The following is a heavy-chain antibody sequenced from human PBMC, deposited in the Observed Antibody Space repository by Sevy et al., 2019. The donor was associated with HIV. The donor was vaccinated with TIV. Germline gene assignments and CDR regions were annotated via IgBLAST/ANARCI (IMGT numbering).Heavy chain of an antibody. V-gene: IGHV3-48*01. Sequence: GGSLRLSCAASGFTFSSYSMNWVRQAPGKGLEWVSYISSSSTIYYADSVKGRFTISRDNAKNSLYLQMNSLRAEDTAVYYCAREAVAGTVEDYWGQGTLVTVSS. D-gene: IGHD6-19*01. CDR1: GFTFSSYS. CDR2: ISSSSTI. CDR3: AREAVAGTVEDY. J-gene: IGHJ4*02.